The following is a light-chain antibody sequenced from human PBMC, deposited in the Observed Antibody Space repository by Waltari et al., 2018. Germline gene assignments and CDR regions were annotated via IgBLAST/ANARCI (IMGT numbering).Light chain of an antibody. CDR3: CSYAGNYANYV. V-gene: IGLV2-11*01. CDR2: VVN. CDR1: SRDVGAYDY. Sequence: QSALIQPRAVSRSTGQSVIIPCTGASRDVGAYDYVSWYQQHPGKAPTLIIYVVNNRPSGVPDRFSGSKSGNTASLTISGLQAEDEADYYCCSYAGNYANYVFGTGTKLT. J-gene: IGLJ1*01.